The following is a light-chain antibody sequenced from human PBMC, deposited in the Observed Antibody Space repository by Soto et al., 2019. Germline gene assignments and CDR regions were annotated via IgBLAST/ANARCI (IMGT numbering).Light chain of an antibody. V-gene: IGKV1-9*01. CDR3: QHYNSYSEA. CDR2: AAS. Sequence: IQLTQSPSSLSASVGDRVTITCRARQGISSYLAWYQQKPEKAPKLLIYAASTLKSGVPSRFSGSGSGTEFPLTIRSLQPDDFATYYCQHYNSYSEAFGQGTKVDIK. J-gene: IGKJ1*01. CDR1: QGISSY.